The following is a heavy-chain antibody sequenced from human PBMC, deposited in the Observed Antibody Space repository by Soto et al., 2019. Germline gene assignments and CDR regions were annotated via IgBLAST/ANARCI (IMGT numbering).Heavy chain of an antibody. V-gene: IGHV3-21*01. J-gene: IGHJ2*01. CDR1: GFTFSSYS. Sequence: SGGGLVKPGGSLRLSCAASGFTFSSYSMNWVRQAPGKGLEWVSSISSSSSYIYYADSVKGRFTISRDNAKNSLYLQMNSLRAEDTAVYYCARDPISVTTWYFDLWGRGTLVTVSS. D-gene: IGHD4-17*01. CDR3: ARDPISVTTWYFDL. CDR2: ISSSSSYI.